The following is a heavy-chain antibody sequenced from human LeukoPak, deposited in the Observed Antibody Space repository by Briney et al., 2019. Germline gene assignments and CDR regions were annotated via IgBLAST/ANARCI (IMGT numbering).Heavy chain of an antibody. V-gene: IGHV3-30*04. CDR2: ISYDGSAT. CDR1: GFTFSTYP. J-gene: IGHJ4*02. D-gene: IGHD3-10*01. Sequence: TGGSLRLSCIASGFTFSTYPMHWVRQAPGKGLEWVAVISYDGSATSYAESVKGRFTISRDDSKNTLFLQINSLKIEDTAVYYCTTVTLRPVGLWGQGTLVTVSS. CDR3: TTVTLRPVGL.